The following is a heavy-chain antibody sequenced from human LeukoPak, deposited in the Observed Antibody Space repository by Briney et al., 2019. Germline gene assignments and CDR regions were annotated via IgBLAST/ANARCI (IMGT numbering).Heavy chain of an antibody. Sequence: PGGTLRLSCAASGFTFSSYWMHWVRQAPGKGLVWVSRINSDGSSTSYADSVKGRFTISRDNAKNTLYLQMNSLRAEDTAVYYCARDGPLGEQQLHWGQGTLVTVSS. V-gene: IGHV3-74*01. J-gene: IGHJ4*02. CDR3: ARDGPLGEQQLH. CDR2: INSDGSST. D-gene: IGHD6-13*01. CDR1: GFTFSSYW.